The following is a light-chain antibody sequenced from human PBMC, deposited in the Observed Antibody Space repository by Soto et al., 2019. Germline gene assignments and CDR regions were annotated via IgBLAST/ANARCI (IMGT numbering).Light chain of an antibody. CDR3: QQYGNSPTYT. CDR1: QSVSSSY. V-gene: IGKV3-20*01. J-gene: IGKJ2*01. Sequence: EIVLTQSPGTLSLSPGERATLSCRASQSVSSSYLAWYQQKPGQAPRPLIYGASSRATGIPDRFSGSGSGTDFTLTISSLEPEDFAVYYCQQYGNSPTYTFGQGTKLEIK. CDR2: GAS.